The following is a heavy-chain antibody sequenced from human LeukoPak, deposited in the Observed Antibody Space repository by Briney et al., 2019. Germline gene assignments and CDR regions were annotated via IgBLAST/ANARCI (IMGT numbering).Heavy chain of an antibody. Sequence: GGSLRLSCAASGFTYSNYWMSWVRQAPGKGLEGVAYIKQDGRERYYVDSVKGRFTISRDNAKNSMYLQMNSLRADDTAVYYCARDAYIDRYFDYWGQGTLVTVSS. J-gene: IGHJ4*02. CDR2: IKQDGRER. CDR3: ARDAYIDRYFDY. D-gene: IGHD3-22*01. CDR1: GFTYSNYW. V-gene: IGHV3-7*01.